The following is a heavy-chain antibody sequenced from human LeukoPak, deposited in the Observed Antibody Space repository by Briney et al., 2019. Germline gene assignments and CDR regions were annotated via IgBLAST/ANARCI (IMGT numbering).Heavy chain of an antibody. CDR1: GGSISIYY. Sequence: PSETLSLTCTVSGGSISIYYWSWIRQPAGEGLEWIGRIYTSGGTNYNPSLKSRVTMSVDTSKNQFSLKLSSVTAADTAVYYCARDRYCSSTSCKYASYYMDVWGKGTTVTVSS. D-gene: IGHD2-2*01. CDR3: ARDRYCSSTSCKYASYYMDV. J-gene: IGHJ6*03. CDR2: IYTSGGT. V-gene: IGHV4-4*07.